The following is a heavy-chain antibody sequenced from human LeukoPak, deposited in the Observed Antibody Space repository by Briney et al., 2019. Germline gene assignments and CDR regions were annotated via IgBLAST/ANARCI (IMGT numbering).Heavy chain of an antibody. CDR3: TTDLWQWLIQRSLAAFDI. D-gene: IGHD6-19*01. CDR1: GFTFTNAW. J-gene: IGHJ3*02. Sequence: GGSLRLYCAASGFTFTNAWISWVRPAPGKGLEWVGRIKSKADGGTTDYAPPVKGRFTISGDDSENTLFLQMNSLKTEDTAVYYCTTDLWQWLIQRSLAAFDIRGQGTMVTVSS. CDR2: IKSKADGGTT. V-gene: IGHV3-15*01.